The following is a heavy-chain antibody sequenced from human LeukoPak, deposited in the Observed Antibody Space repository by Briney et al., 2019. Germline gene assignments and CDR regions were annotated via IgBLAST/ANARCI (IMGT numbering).Heavy chain of an antibody. CDR2: INTDGTVT. CDR1: GFTFSKYW. D-gene: IGHD6-19*01. V-gene: IGHV3-74*01. Sequence: GGSLRLFCAASGFTFSKYWMLWVRQAPGKGLESVSRINTDGTVTTYADSVKGRFTVSRDNADNTMFLQMNSVRDEDTAVYYCATKQWLAPPPDSWGQGTPVTVSS. J-gene: IGHJ4*02. CDR3: ATKQWLAPPPDS.